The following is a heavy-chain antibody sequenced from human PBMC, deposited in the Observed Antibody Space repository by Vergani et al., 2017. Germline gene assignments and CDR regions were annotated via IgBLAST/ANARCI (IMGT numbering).Heavy chain of an antibody. CDR2: IIPILGTT. CDR3: ARGASYFDSGGYADT. V-gene: IGHV1-69*01. J-gene: IGHJ5*02. CDR1: GGPLSRFA. D-gene: IGHD3-22*01. Sequence: QVQLEQSGAEVRKPGSSVKVSCKASGGPLSRFAIGWVRQAPGQGLEWMGEIIPILGTTNYAQRSRDKFSITADESTGTAYMELTSLTSEDTAVYFCARGASYFDSGGYADTWVQGTLVTVS.